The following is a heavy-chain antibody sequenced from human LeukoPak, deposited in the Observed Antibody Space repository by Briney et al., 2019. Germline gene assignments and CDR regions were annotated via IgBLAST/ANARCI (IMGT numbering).Heavy chain of an antibody. CDR1: AFTFSNYG. CDR2: ISYDGSNK. CDR3: AKGDRYSSSSGTFDY. D-gene: IGHD6-6*01. V-gene: IGHV3-30*18. J-gene: IGHJ4*02. Sequence: PGRSLRLSCAASAFTFSNYGMHWVRQAPGKGLEWVAVISYDGSNKYYADSVKGRFTISRDNSKNTLYLQMNSLRAEDTAVYYCAKGDRYSSSSGTFDYWGQGTLVTVSS.